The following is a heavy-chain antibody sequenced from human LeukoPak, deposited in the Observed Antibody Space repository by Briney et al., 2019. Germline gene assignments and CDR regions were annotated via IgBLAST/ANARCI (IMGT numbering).Heavy chain of an antibody. V-gene: IGHV3-7*01. CDR1: GFTFSSYA. J-gene: IGHJ4*02. CDR3: ARVPDFWSGYYLDY. D-gene: IGHD3-3*01. Sequence: PGGSLRLSCAASGFTFSSYAMHWVRQAPGKGLEWVANIKQDGSEKYYVDSVKGRFTISRDNAKNSLYLQMNSLRAEDTAVYYCARVPDFWSGYYLDYWGQGTLVTVSS. CDR2: IKQDGSEK.